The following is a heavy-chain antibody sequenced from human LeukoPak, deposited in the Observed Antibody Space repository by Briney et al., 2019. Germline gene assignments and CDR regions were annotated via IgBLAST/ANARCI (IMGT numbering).Heavy chain of an antibody. V-gene: IGHV3-23*01. Sequence: GGSLRLSCAASGLTFSSYAMSWVRQAPGKGLEWVSAIIGSGGSTYYADSVKGRFTISRDNSKNTLYLQMNSLRAEDTAVYYCATGGIVVVTATDDAFDIWGQGTMVTVSS. CDR1: GLTFSSYA. CDR2: IIGSGGST. CDR3: ATGGIVVVTATDDAFDI. J-gene: IGHJ3*02. D-gene: IGHD2-21*02.